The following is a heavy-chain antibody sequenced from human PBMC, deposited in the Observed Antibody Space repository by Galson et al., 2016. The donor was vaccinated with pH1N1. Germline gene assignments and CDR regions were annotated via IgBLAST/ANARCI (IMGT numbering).Heavy chain of an antibody. D-gene: IGHD4-17*01. J-gene: IGHJ3*02. CDR2: IYLGGSLI. V-gene: IGHV5-51*01. Sequence: QSGAEVKKPGESLKISCKGSGHKFTSSWIGWVRQMPGKGLEWMGIIYLGGSLIRYRPSFPGQVTISADKSVNIVYLEWGSRKASDTAMYYCARQNDYGDYRGDAFDIWGQGAMVTVSS. CDR1: GHKFTSSW. CDR3: ARQNDYGDYRGDAFDI.